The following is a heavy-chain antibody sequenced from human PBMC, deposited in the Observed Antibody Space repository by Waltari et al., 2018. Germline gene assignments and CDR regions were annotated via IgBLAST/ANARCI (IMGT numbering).Heavy chain of an antibody. CDR2: INPNSGGT. CDR1: GYTFIGYS. Sequence: QVQLVQSGAEVKKPGASVKVSCKASGYTFIGYSIHWVRQAPGQGLEWMGWINPNSGGTNYAQKFQGRVTMTRDTSISTAYMELRRLRSDDTAVYYCAREYRGSPGGYFDNWGQGTLVIVSS. CDR3: AREYRGSPGGYFDN. V-gene: IGHV1-2*02. D-gene: IGHD1-26*01. J-gene: IGHJ4*02.